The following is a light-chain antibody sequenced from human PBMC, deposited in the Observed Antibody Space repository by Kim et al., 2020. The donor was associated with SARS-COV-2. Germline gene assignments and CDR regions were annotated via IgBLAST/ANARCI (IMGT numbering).Light chain of an antibody. CDR1: SSDIGSYNL. J-gene: IGLJ3*02. Sequence: QSALTQPASVSGSPGQSITISCTGTSSDIGSYNLVSWYQQHPGKAPKLMIYEVNKRPSGVSNRFSGSKSGNTASPTISGLQAEDEADYYCCSYAGSSTCVFGGGTQLTVL. V-gene: IGLV2-23*02. CDR3: CSYAGSSTCV. CDR2: EVN.